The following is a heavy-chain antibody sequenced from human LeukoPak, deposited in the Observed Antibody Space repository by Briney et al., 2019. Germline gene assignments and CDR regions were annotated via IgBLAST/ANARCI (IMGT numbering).Heavy chain of an antibody. Sequence: GGSLDLSWAAPGLPLSSYWLTGAGQAPGKGLKWVANIKLDGSEKTYVDSVKGRFTISRDNAKNSLYLQMNSLRAEDTAVYYCAREDLRAFDIWGQGTMVTVSS. CDR3: AREDLRAFDI. CDR1: GLPLSSYW. J-gene: IGHJ3*02. V-gene: IGHV3-7*01. D-gene: IGHD3-10*01. CDR2: IKLDGSEK.